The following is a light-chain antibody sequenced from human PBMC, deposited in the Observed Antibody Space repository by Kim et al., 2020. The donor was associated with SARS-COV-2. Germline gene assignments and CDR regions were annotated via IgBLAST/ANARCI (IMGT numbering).Light chain of an antibody. V-gene: IGKV3-11*01. CDR2: DAS. J-gene: IGKJ4*01. CDR3: QHRSSWPLT. CDR1: QSVSSY. Sequence: EIVLTQSPATLSLSPGERATLSCRASQSVSSYLAWYQQKPGQAPRLLIYDASNRATGIPARFSGSGSGTDFTLTISSLEPEDFAVYYCQHRSSWPLTFGGGTKLEI.